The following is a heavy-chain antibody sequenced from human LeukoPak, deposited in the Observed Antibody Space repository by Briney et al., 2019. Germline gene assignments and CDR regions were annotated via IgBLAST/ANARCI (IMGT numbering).Heavy chain of an antibody. CDR1: GGSISSYY. J-gene: IGHJ4*02. CDR3: ARQESYDSSGYRY. D-gene: IGHD3-22*01. V-gene: IGHV4-59*08. Sequence: SETLSLTCTVSGGSISSYYWSWIRQPPGQGLEWIGYIYYSGSTNYNPSLKSRVTISVDTSKNQFSLKLSSVTAADTAVYYCARQESYDSSGYRYWGQGTLVTVSS. CDR2: IYYSGST.